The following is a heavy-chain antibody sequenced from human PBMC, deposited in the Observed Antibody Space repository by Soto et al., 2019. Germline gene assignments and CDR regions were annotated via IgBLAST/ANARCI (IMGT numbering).Heavy chain of an antibody. J-gene: IGHJ4*02. CDR2: ISGSGGST. D-gene: IGHD4-17*01. Sequence: PGGSLRLSCAASGFTFSSYAMSWVRQAPGKGLELVSAISGSGGSTYYADSVKGRFAISRDNSQNTLYLQMNSLRAEDTAVYYCASPVTTVPLDWGQGTLVTVSS. CDR1: GFTFSSYA. CDR3: ASPVTTVPLD. V-gene: IGHV3-23*01.